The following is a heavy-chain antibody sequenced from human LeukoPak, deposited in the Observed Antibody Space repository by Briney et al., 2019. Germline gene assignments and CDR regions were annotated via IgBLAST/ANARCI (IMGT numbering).Heavy chain of an antibody. CDR3: ARTRGDSSGPRRGMDV. V-gene: IGHV1-3*01. Sequence: ASVKVSCKASGYTFTSYAMHWVRQAPGQRLEWMGWINAGNGNTKYSQKFQGRVTITRDTSASTAYMELSSLRSEDTAVYYCARTRGDSSGPRRGMDVWGQGTTVTVSS. J-gene: IGHJ6*02. CDR2: INAGNGNT. D-gene: IGHD6-19*01. CDR1: GYTFTSYA.